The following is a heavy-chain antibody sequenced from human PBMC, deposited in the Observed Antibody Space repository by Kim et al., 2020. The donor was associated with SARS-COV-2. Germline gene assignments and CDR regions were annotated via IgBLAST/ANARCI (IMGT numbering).Heavy chain of an antibody. Sequence: ASVKVSCKASGYTFTGYYMHWVRQAPGQGLEWMGWINPNSGGTNYAQKFQGRVTMTRDTSISTAYMELSRLRSDDTAVYYCATAERGYYLPAFDYWGQGTLVTVSS. CDR3: ATAERGYYLPAFDY. CDR1: GYTFTGYY. CDR2: INPNSGGT. J-gene: IGHJ4*02. D-gene: IGHD3-22*01. V-gene: IGHV1-2*02.